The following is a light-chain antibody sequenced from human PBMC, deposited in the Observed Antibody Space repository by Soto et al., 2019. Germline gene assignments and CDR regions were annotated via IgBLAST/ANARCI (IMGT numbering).Light chain of an antibody. V-gene: IGKV3-20*01. CDR3: QQYGSAPYT. Sequence: EIVLTQSPGTLSLSPGERATLSCRASQSVSSSYLARYQQKPGQAPRLLMYGASSRATGIPDRFSGGGSATDFTLTISRLETEDFAVYYCQQYGSAPYTFGQGTKLEIK. CDR2: GAS. J-gene: IGKJ2*01. CDR1: QSVSSSY.